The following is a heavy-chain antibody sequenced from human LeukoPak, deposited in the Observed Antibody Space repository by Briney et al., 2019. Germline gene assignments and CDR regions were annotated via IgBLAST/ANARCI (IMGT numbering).Heavy chain of an antibody. J-gene: IGHJ4*02. V-gene: IGHV1-69*04. Sequence: SVKVSCKASGGTFTSYGINWVRQAPGLGLEWMGRIIPIVGILNYAQRFQGRVTMSTDTSTDTAYMELRSLKSEDTAVYYCARNAFKTSSENYFDFWGRGTLVTVSS. CDR1: GGTFTSYG. D-gene: IGHD3-3*02. CDR3: ARNAFKTSSENYFDF. CDR2: IIPIVGIL.